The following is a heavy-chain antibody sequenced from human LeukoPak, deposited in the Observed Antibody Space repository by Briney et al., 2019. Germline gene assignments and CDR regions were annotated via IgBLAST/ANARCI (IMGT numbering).Heavy chain of an antibody. Sequence: ASVKVSCKASGGTFNSYAISWVRQAPGQGLEWMGGIIPIFGTANYAQKFQGRVTITADKSTSTAYMELSSLRSEDTAVYYRASQLQGVWFDPWGQGTLVTVSS. CDR1: GGTFNSYA. CDR3: ASQLQGVWFDP. CDR2: IIPIFGTA. V-gene: IGHV1-69*06. J-gene: IGHJ5*02. D-gene: IGHD4-23*01.